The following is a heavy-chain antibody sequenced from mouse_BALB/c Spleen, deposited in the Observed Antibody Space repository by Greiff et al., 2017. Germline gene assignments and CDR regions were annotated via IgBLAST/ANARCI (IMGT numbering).Heavy chain of an antibody. V-gene: IGHV5-4*02. J-gene: IGHJ2*01. D-gene: IGHD2-10*01. CDR3: ASDRRAYYGNYDFDY. CDR2: ISDGGSYT. Sequence: EVMLVESGGGLVKPGGSLKLSCAASGFTFSDYYMYWVRQTPEKRLEWVATISDGGSYTYYPDSVKGRFTISRDNAKNNLYLQMSSLTSEDTAMYYCASDRRAYYGNYDFDYWGQGTTLTVSS. CDR1: GFTFSDYY.